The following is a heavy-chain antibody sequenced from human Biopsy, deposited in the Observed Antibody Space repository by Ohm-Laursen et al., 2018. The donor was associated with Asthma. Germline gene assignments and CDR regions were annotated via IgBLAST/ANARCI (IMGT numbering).Heavy chain of an antibody. D-gene: IGHD2-15*01. CDR2: ISYSGSA. Sequence: TLSLTCAVSGGSVSSGSYYWSWIRQPPGKGLAWVSYISYSGSADYNPSLKSRLTISMDTSKNQFSLKLSSVTAADTAVYYCARVPTTLRYFDLWGRGTLVTVSS. CDR1: GGSVSSGSYY. J-gene: IGHJ2*01. V-gene: IGHV4-61*01. CDR3: ARVPTTLRYFDL.